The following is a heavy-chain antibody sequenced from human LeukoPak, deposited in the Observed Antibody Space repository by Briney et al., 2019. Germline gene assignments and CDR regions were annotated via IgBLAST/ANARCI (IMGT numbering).Heavy chain of an antibody. CDR2: IRSKANSYAT. CDR1: GFSFSVSA. CDR3: TSPKRYGDDGNDY. Sequence: GGSLRLSCAASGFSFSVSAMHWVPQASGQGLEWVGRIRSKANSYATAYAASVNGRFTISRNDSKNTAYLQLNSLKTEDTAVYYCTSPKRYGDDGNDYWGQGTLVTVSS. J-gene: IGHJ4*02. V-gene: IGHV3-73*01. D-gene: IGHD4-17*01.